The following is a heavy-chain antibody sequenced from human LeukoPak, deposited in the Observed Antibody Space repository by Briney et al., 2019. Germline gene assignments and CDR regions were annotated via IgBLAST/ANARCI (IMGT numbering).Heavy chain of an antibody. CDR1: GFTFSSYG. J-gene: IGHJ4*02. CDR2: TRYDESIK. Sequence: GGSLRLSCAASGFTFSSYGMHWVRQAPGKGLEWVAFTRYDESIKYYADSVKGRFTISRDNSKNTLYLQMNSLRAEDTAVYYCAKIPSLYYYDSSGYYGYWGQGTLVTVSS. D-gene: IGHD3-22*01. CDR3: AKIPSLYYYDSSGYYGY. V-gene: IGHV3-30*02.